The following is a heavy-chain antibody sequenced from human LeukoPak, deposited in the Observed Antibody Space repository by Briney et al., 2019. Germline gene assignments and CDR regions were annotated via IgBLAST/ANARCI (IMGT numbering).Heavy chain of an antibody. D-gene: IGHD2-2*01. CDR3: ARERSTYAGAPENWFDP. J-gene: IGHJ5*02. CDR2: IYYSGST. CDR1: GGSISSYY. V-gene: IGHV4-59*12. Sequence: PSETLSLTCTVSGGSISSYYWSWIRQPPGKGLEWIGYIYYSGSTYYNPSLKSRVTISVDRSKTQFSLKLSSVTAADTAVYYCARERSTYAGAPENWFDPWGQGILVTVSS.